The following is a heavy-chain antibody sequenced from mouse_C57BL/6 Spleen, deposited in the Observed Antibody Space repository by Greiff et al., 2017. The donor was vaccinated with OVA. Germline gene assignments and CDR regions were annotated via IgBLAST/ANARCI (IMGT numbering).Heavy chain of an antibody. CDR1: GFTFTDYY. Sequence: DVKLQESGGGLVQPGGSLSLSCAASGFTFTDYYMSWVRQPPGKALEWLGFIRNKANGYTTEYSASVKGRFTISRDNSQSILYLQMNALRAEDSATYYCARYGLYFDDWGQGTTLTVSS. CDR2: IRNKANGYTT. V-gene: IGHV7-3*01. CDR3: ARYGLYFDD. J-gene: IGHJ2*01.